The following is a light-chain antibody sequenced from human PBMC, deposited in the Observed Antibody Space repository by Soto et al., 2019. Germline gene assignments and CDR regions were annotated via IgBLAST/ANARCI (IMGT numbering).Light chain of an antibody. J-gene: IGKJ4*01. CDR3: QQYGSSPLT. CDR1: QSVSNNS. Sequence: EIVLTQSPGTLSLSPGERATLSCRASQSVSNNSLAWYQQKPGQAPRLLIYGASRRATGLPDRFSGSGSGTDITLTISRLEPEDFAVYSCQQYGSSPLTFGGGTKVEIK. V-gene: IGKV3-20*01. CDR2: GAS.